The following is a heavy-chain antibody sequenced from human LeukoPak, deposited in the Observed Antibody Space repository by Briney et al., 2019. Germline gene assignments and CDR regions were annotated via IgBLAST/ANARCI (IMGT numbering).Heavy chain of an antibody. J-gene: IGHJ3*02. Sequence: SETLSLTCTVSGGSISPFYWSWIRQPPGKGLEWIGNIFHTGTTSYNPSLSSRLTISVDRSRNDFSLNLRSVTAADTAVYYCVRARDMAFDIWGLGTMVTVSS. CDR3: VRARDMAFDI. D-gene: IGHD2-21*02. CDR1: GGSISPFY. V-gene: IGHV4-59*01. CDR2: IFHTGTT.